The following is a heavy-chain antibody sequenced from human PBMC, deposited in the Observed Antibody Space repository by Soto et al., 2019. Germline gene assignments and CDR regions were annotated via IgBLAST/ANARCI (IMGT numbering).Heavy chain of an antibody. CDR3: AKDRGSYGNLHWYLDL. Sequence: QGQLVESGGGVVQPRRSLRLSCAVSGFTFSRCGMHWVRQGPGKGLEWVAVISNDGSEQYYAESVKGRFTISRDNSKNTLYLQVNSLRAEDTAVYYCAKDRGSYGNLHWYLDLWGRGTLVSFSS. V-gene: IGHV3-30*18. J-gene: IGHJ2*01. CDR1: GFTFSRCG. D-gene: IGHD3-10*01. CDR2: ISNDGSEQ.